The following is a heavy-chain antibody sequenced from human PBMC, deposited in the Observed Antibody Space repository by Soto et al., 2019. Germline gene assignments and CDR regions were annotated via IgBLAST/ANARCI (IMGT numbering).Heavy chain of an antibody. V-gene: IGHV1-46*01. CDR1: GYTFTSYY. CDR3: ARVMTTVTSDAFDI. D-gene: IGHD4-4*01. CDR2: INPSGGST. J-gene: IGHJ3*02. Sequence: QVQLVQSGAEVKKPGASVKASCKASGYTFTSYYMHWLRQAPGQGLEWVGIINPSGGSTFFAQNLQGSVTMTRDTSTSTVYMELSSRRSEDTAVYSCARVMTTVTSDAFDIWGQGTMVTVS.